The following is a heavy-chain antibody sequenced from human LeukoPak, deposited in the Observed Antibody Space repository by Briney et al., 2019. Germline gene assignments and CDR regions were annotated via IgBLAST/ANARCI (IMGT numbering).Heavy chain of an antibody. CDR3: ARDGNLYDFWSGYYTGWFDP. CDR2: ISSSGSTI. Sequence: GGSLRLSCAASGFTFSDYYMSWIRQAPGKGLEWVSYISSSGSTIYYADSVKGRFTISRDNAKSSLYLQMDSLRAEDTAVYYCARDGNLYDFWSGYYTGWFDPWGQGTLVTVSS. V-gene: IGHV3-11*01. D-gene: IGHD3-3*01. CDR1: GFTFSDYY. J-gene: IGHJ5*02.